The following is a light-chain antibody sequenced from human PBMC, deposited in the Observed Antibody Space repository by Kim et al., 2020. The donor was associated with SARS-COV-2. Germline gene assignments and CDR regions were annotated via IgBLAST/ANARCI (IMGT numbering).Light chain of an antibody. CDR2: DAS. V-gene: IGKV3-11*01. Sequence: PPGERATPSCRASQSLSSFLAWYQQKPGQAPRLLIYDASNRATGIPARFSGSGSGTDFTLTISSLEPEDFAVYYCQQRTNWPPWTFGQGTKVDIK. CDR1: QSLSSF. J-gene: IGKJ1*01. CDR3: QQRTNWPPWT.